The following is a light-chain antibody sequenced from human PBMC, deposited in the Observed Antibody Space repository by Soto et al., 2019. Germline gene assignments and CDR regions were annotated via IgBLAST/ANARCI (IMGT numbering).Light chain of an antibody. Sequence: EIVMTQSPATLSVSPGERATLSCRASQSVSSKLVWYQQKPGQAPSLLIYGASTRATGIPARFSGSGSVTEFPLTISSLHSEDFAVYYCQQYNNWPPYTFGPGTKLEIK. CDR2: GAS. CDR1: QSVSSK. CDR3: QQYNNWPPYT. J-gene: IGKJ2*01. V-gene: IGKV3-15*01.